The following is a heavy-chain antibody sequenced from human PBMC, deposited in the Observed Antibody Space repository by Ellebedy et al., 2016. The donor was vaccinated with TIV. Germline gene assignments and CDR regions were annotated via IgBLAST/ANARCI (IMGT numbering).Heavy chain of an antibody. CDR2: IYTDGGT. CDR1: GLTVSSSF. CDR3: AKGWGVFDY. Sequence: GGSLRLSCAASGLTVSSSFMSWVRQAPGKGLEWVSVIYTDGGTNYTDSVLGRFDISRDSSKNTLYLQMNSLRAEDTAVYYCAKGWGVFDYWGQGTLVTVSS. V-gene: IGHV3-66*01. J-gene: IGHJ4*02. D-gene: IGHD3-16*01.